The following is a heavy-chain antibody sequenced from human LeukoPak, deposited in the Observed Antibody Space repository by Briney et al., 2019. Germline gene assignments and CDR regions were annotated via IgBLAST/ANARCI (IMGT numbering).Heavy chain of an antibody. Sequence: GGSLRLSCAASGFTFSSYWMHWVRQAPGKGLEWVSYISSSGSTIYYADSVKGRFTISRDNAKNSLYLQMNSLRAEDTAVYYCARDLGYSYGHHWGQGTLVTVSS. CDR2: ISSSGSTI. V-gene: IGHV3-48*04. CDR3: ARDLGYSYGHH. CDR1: GFTFSSYW. J-gene: IGHJ1*01. D-gene: IGHD5-18*01.